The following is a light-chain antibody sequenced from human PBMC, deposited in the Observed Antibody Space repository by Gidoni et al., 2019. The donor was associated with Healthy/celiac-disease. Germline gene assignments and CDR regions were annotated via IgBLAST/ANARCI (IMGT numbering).Light chain of an antibody. J-gene: IGKJ1*01. CDR1: QSVSSY. CDR2: DAS. Sequence: DIVLTQSPATLSLSPGERATRSCRASQSVSSYLAWYQPKPGPAPRLLIYDASNRATGSPARFSGSGSGTDFTLTISSLEPEDFAVYYCQQRSNWPSWTFGQGTKVEIK. V-gene: IGKV3-11*01. CDR3: QQRSNWPSWT.